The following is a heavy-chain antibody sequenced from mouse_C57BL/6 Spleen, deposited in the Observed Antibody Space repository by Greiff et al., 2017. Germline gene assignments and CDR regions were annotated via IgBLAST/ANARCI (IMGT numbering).Heavy chain of an antibody. V-gene: IGHV1-82*01. J-gene: IGHJ4*01. D-gene: IGHD2-2*01. CDR3: AGGLRHAMDY. Sequence: QVQLQQSGPELVKPGASVKISCKASGYAFSSSWMNWVKQRPGKGLEWIGRIYPGDGDTTYNGKFKGKATLTADKSSSTAYMQLRSLTSEDSAVYFCAGGLRHAMDYWGQGTSVTVSS. CDR2: IYPGDGDT. CDR1: GYAFSSSW.